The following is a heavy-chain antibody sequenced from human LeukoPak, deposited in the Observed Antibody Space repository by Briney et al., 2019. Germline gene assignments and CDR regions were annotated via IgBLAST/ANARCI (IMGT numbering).Heavy chain of an antibody. Sequence: GGSLRLSCAASGFTFSSYSMNWVRQAPGKGLEWVSSISSSSSYIYYADSVKGRFTISRDNAKNSLYLQMNSLRAEDTAVYCCARDLWYYGSGSYNWFDPWGQGTLVTVSS. D-gene: IGHD3-10*01. CDR3: ARDLWYYGSGSYNWFDP. CDR1: GFTFSSYS. CDR2: ISSSSSYI. J-gene: IGHJ5*02. V-gene: IGHV3-21*01.